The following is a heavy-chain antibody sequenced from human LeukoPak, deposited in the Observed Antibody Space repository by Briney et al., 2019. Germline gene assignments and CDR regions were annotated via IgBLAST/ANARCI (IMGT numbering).Heavy chain of an antibody. J-gene: IGHJ4*02. CDR3: AKGRREYYYGSGSYY. Sequence: GGSLRLSCAASGFTFSSYAMSWVRQAPGKGLEWVSAISGSGGSTYHADSVKGRFTISRDNSKNTLYLQMNSLRAEDTAVYYCAKGRREYYYGSGSYYWGQGNLGTVSS. D-gene: IGHD3-10*01. CDR1: GFTFSSYA. V-gene: IGHV3-23*01. CDR2: ISGSGGST.